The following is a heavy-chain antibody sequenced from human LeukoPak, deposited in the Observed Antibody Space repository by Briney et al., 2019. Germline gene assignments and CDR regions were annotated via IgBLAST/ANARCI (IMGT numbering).Heavy chain of an antibody. D-gene: IGHD2/OR15-2a*01. J-gene: IGHJ4*02. V-gene: IGHV3-7*01. CDR1: GFSFSSYW. Sequence: GGPLRLSCVASGFSFSSYWMSWVRQAPGKGLEWVANIKHDESEKYYVDSVKGRLTISRDNARNLLYLQMNSLRAEDTAVYYCASTQTLDYWGQGTLVTVSS. CDR3: ASTQTLDY. CDR2: IKHDESEK.